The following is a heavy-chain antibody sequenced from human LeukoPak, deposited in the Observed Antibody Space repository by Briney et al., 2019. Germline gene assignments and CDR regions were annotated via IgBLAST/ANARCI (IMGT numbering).Heavy chain of an antibody. D-gene: IGHD1-26*01. CDR1: GYTFTGYY. J-gene: IGHJ5*02. CDR2: INPNSGGT. CDR3: AREIVGASTAAYWFDP. Sequence: ASVKVSCKASGYTFTGYYMHWVRQAPGQGLEWMGWINPNSGGTNYAQKFQGRVTMTRDTSISTAYMELSRLRSDDTAVYYCAREIVGASTAAYWFDPWGQGTLVTVSS. V-gene: IGHV1-2*02.